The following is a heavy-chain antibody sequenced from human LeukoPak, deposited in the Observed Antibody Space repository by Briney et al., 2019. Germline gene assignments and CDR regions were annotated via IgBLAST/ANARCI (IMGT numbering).Heavy chain of an antibody. CDR2: ISSSSSYI. Sequence: GGSLRLSCAASGFTFSSYSMNWVRQAPGKGLEWVSSISSSSSYIYYADSVKGRFTISRDNAKNSLYLQMNSLRAEDTAVYHCAREGYSSSWYPNWGQGTLVTVFS. CDR3: AREGYSSSWYPN. V-gene: IGHV3-21*01. D-gene: IGHD6-13*01. CDR1: GFTFSSYS. J-gene: IGHJ4*02.